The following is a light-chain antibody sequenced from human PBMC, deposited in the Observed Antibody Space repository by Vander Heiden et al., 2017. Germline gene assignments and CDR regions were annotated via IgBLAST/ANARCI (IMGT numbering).Light chain of an antibody. V-gene: IGKV3-20*01. CDR2: GAS. CDR3: QQYGSSPFT. CDR1: QSVRSSS. J-gene: IGKJ3*01. Sequence: EMVLTQSPGTLSLSPRERATLSCRASQSVRSSSLAWYQQKPGQAPRLLIYGASSRATGIPDRFSGSGSGTDFTLTISRLEPEDFAVYYCQQYGSSPFTFGPGTKVDIK.